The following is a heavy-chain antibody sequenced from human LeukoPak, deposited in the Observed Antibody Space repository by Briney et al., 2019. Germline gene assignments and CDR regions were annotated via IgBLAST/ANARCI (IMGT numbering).Heavy chain of an antibody. V-gene: IGHV3-33*08. J-gene: IGHJ4*02. CDR3: ARDAVDTAYDY. D-gene: IGHD5-18*01. Sequence: PGGSLRLSCAASGFTFSSYAMHWVRQAPGKGLEWVAVIWYDGSNKYYADSVKGRFTISRDNSKNTLYLQMNSLRAEDTAVYYCARDAVDTAYDYWGQGTLVTVSS. CDR2: IWYDGSNK. CDR1: GFTFSSYA.